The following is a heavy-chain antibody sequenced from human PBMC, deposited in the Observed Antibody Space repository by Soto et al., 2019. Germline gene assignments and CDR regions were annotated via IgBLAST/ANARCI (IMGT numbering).Heavy chain of an antibody. Sequence: PSETLSLTCTVSGGSISSGANYWSWVRQGPGKGLEWIGNIYYSGSAYYNPSLKSRLTMSVDTSKNSFSLKLTSVTAADTAVYYCARRRWGLLPYFPSGFDIWGQGTMVTVSS. D-gene: IGHD1-26*01. V-gene: IGHV4-31*03. CDR1: GGSISSGANY. CDR3: ARRRWGLLPYFPSGFDI. J-gene: IGHJ3*02. CDR2: IYYSGSA.